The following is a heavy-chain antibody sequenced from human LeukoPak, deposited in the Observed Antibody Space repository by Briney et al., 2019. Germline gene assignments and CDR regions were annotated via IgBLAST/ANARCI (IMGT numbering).Heavy chain of an antibody. J-gene: IGHJ4*02. CDR2: MSYDGENE. CDR3: ARARCTSIDWPPDY. V-gene: IGHV3-30*08. D-gene: IGHD2-2*01. CDR1: AFTFNSFA. Sequence: GGSLRLSWAASAFTFNSFAMHWVRLAPGKGLEWVAAMSYDGENEFYADSVRGRFTISRDNSENTLHLQLDSLRAEDTAVFYCARARCTSIDWPPDYWGQSTLVTVSS.